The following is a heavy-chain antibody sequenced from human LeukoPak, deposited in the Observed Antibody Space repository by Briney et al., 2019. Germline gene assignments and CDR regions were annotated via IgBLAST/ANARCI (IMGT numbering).Heavy chain of an antibody. CDR3: AKRWLPIGGHFDS. CDR2: IGGGGTT. CDR1: GFILSSYA. J-gene: IGHJ4*02. Sequence: GGSLRLSCAASGFILSSYAMSWVRQAPGKGLEWVSAIGGGGTTYYPDSVKGRFIISRDNSKNTLYLEMNSLRAEDTAVYYCAKRWLPIGGHFDSWGQGTLVTVSS. V-gene: IGHV3-23*01. D-gene: IGHD5-24*01.